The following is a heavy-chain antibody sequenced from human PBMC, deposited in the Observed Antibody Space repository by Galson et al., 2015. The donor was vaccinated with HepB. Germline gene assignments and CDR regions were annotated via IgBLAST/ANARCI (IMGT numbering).Heavy chain of an antibody. J-gene: IGHJ4*02. CDR1: GYTFTGYY. Sequence: SVKVSCKASGYTFTGYYMHWVRQAPGQGLEWMGWLNPNSGVTNYAQKFQGRVTMTRDTSLNTAYMELSRLRSDDTAMYYCARGRPSPYDSSGYWNYWGQGTLVTVSS. D-gene: IGHD3-22*01. CDR3: ARGRPSPYDSSGYWNY. V-gene: IGHV1-2*02. CDR2: LNPNSGVT.